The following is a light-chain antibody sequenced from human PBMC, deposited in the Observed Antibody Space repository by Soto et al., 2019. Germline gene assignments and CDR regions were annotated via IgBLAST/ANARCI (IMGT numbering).Light chain of an antibody. Sequence: QSVLTQPPSVSAAPGQTVTISWSGSSSNIGSCYVSWYQQFPGTAPKLLIYDNNKRPSGIPDRFSGSKSGTSATLGITGLQAGDEADYYCGTWDTSLSAEVFAGGTQLTVL. CDR2: DNN. CDR1: SSNIGSCY. CDR3: GTWDTSLSAEV. J-gene: IGLJ3*02. V-gene: IGLV1-51*01.